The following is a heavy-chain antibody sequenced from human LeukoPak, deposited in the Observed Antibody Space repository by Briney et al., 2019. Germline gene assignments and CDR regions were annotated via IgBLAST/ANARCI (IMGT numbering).Heavy chain of an antibody. D-gene: IGHD3-10*01. CDR3: ARDGSGSYKLD. V-gene: IGHV3-53*01. Sequence: GGSLRLSCAASGFTVSTSYMSWVRQAPGKGLEWVSVIDSGGSTNYADSVKGRFTISRDNSKITLYFQMNSLRAEDTAVYYCARDGSGSYKLDWGQGALVTVSS. CDR2: IDSGGST. CDR1: GFTVSTSY. J-gene: IGHJ4*02.